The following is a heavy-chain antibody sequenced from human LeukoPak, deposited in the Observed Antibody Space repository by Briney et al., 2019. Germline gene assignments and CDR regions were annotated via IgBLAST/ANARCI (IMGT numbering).Heavy chain of an antibody. CDR2: INHSGST. J-gene: IGHJ3*02. Sequence: SETLSLTCAVYGGSFSGYYWSSIRQPPGKGLEWIGEINHSGSTNYNPSLKSRVTISVDTSKNQFSLKLSSVTAADTAVYYCARGSSGDAFDIWGQGTMVTVSS. V-gene: IGHV4-34*01. CDR1: GGSFSGYY. D-gene: IGHD6-6*01. CDR3: ARGSSGDAFDI.